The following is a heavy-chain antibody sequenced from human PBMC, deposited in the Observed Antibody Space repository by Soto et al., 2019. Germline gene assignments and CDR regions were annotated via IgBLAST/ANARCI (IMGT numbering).Heavy chain of an antibody. V-gene: IGHV3-30*02. CDR1: GFTFSTYG. CDR2: VSFDGSEK. J-gene: IGHJ5*01. CDR3: AKDPIPAVNRGSRFDS. Sequence: GGSLRLSCAGSGFTFSTYGLHWVRQPPGKGLEWVAFVSFDGSEKYYAESVKGRFTISRDNPRNTLFLQLTSLRTEDTAVYFCAKDPIPAVNRGSRFDSWGRGTLVTVSS. D-gene: IGHD2-2*01.